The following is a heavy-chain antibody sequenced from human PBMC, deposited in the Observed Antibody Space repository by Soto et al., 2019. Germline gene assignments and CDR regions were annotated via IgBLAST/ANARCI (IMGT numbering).Heavy chain of an antibody. CDR3: ARGLDKSAGGAFDI. CDR1: AFPFSRSA. D-gene: IGHD3-10*01. J-gene: IGHJ3*02. CDR2: IPHDGNNE. V-gene: IGHV3-33*01. Sequence: GGSLRLSCAASAFPFSRSAMHWLRQAPGKGLEWVAVIPHDGNNEDYTDSVRGRFTISRDNSKNTFYLQMNSLRGEDTAVYYCARGLDKSAGGAFDIWGQGTMVTV.